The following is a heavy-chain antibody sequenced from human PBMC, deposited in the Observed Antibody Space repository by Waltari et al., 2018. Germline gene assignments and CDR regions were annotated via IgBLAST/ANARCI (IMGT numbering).Heavy chain of an antibody. CDR2: IYYSGST. Sequence: QLQLQESGPGLVKPSETLSLTCTVSGGSISSSSYYWGWIRQPPGKGLEWIGSIYYSGSTYYNPSLKSRVTISVDTSKNQFSRKLSSVTAADTAVYYCARYYYDSSGYYYFDYWGQGTLVTVSS. V-gene: IGHV4-39*01. D-gene: IGHD3-22*01. J-gene: IGHJ4*02. CDR1: GGSISSSSYY. CDR3: ARYYYDSSGYYYFDY.